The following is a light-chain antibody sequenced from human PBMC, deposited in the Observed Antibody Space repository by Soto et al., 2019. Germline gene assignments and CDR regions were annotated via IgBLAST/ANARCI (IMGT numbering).Light chain of an antibody. V-gene: IGKV1-12*01. Sequence: DIQMTQSPSSVSASVGDRVTITCRASQGINSRLGWYQQKPGRAPNLLIYGVSSLQSGVPSRFSGSESGTDFTLTISSLQPEDFATYYRQQSHHFPLTFGGGTKVEIK. CDR2: GVS. J-gene: IGKJ4*01. CDR1: QGINSR. CDR3: QQSHHFPLT.